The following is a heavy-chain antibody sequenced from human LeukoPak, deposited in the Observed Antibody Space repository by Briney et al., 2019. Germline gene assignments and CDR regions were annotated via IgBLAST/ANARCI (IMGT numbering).Heavy chain of an antibody. CDR2: IIPILGIA. V-gene: IGHV1-69*04. Sequence: VASMKVSCKASGGTFSSYAISWVRQAPGQGLEWMGRIIPILGIANYAQKFQGRVTITADKSTSTAYMELSSLRSEDTAVYYCARDLSRSGQWLVIDYWGQGTLVTVSS. J-gene: IGHJ4*02. CDR3: ARDLSRSGQWLVIDY. D-gene: IGHD6-19*01. CDR1: GGTFSSYA.